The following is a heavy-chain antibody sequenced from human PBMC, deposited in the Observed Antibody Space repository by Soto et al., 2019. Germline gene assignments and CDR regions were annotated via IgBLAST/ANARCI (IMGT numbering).Heavy chain of an antibody. CDR2: MNPNSGNT. CDR1: GYTFTSFD. J-gene: IGHJ4*02. CDR3: ARHLSLGYCSSTSCSHFDY. Sequence: ASVKVSCKASGYTFTSFDISWVRQATGQGLEWMGWMNPNSGNTGYAQNFQGRVTMTRNTSINTAYMELSSLRSEDTAVYYCARHLSLGYCSSTSCSHFDYWGLGTLVTVSS. D-gene: IGHD2-2*01. V-gene: IGHV1-8*01.